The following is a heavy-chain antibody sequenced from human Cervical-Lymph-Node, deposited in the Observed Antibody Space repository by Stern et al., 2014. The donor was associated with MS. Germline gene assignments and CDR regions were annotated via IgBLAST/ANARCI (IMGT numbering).Heavy chain of an antibody. CDR2: ISPYHGNT. Sequence: VQLVESGAEVKKPGASVKVSCKASGYTFTSYGISWVRPAPGQGLAWMGWISPYHGNTHYAPQLQGRVTMTTDTSTSTAYMELRSLRSDDTAVYYCARVTREYDDGSGSYWGQGTLVTVSS. D-gene: IGHD3-10*01. CDR3: ARVTREYDDGSGSY. V-gene: IGHV1-18*01. J-gene: IGHJ4*02. CDR1: GYTFTSYG.